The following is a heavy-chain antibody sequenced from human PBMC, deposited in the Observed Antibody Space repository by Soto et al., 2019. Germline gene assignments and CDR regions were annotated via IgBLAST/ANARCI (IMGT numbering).Heavy chain of an antibody. CDR2: ISGSGGST. CDR3: AKTRGSLYAFDI. J-gene: IGHJ3*02. V-gene: IGHV3-23*01. CDR1: GFTFSSYA. Sequence: GGSLRLSCAASGFTFSSYAMSWVRQAPGKGLEWVSAISGSGGSTYYADSVKGRFTISRDNSKNTLYLQMNSLRAEDTPVYYCAKTRGSLYAFDIWGQGTMVTVSS. D-gene: IGHD2-15*01.